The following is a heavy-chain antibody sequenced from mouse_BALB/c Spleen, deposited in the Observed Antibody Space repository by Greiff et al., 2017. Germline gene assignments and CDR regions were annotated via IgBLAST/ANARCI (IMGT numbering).Heavy chain of an antibody. CDR3: ARGAMVTDYYAMDY. D-gene: IGHD2-2*01. CDR1: GYTFTDYN. V-gene: IGHV1-18*01. Sequence: DVKLQESGPELVKPGASVKIPCKASGYTFTDYNMDWVKQSHGKSLEWIGDINPNNGGTIYNQKFKGKATLTVDKSSSTAYMELRSLTSEDTAVYYCARGAMVTDYYAMDYWGQGTSVTVSS. J-gene: IGHJ4*01. CDR2: INPNNGGT.